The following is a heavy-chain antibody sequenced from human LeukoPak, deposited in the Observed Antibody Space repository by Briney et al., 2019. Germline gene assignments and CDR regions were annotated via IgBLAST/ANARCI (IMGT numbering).Heavy chain of an antibody. Sequence: PGGSLRLSCAASGFTFSSYDMHWVRQATGKGLEWVPAIGTAGDTYYPGSVKGRFTISRENAKNSLYLQMNSLRAEDTAVYYCAKRCSSTSCPFDYWGQGTLVTVSS. CDR3: AKRCSSTSCPFDY. D-gene: IGHD2-2*01. CDR2: IGTAGDT. J-gene: IGHJ4*02. V-gene: IGHV3-13*01. CDR1: GFTFSSYD.